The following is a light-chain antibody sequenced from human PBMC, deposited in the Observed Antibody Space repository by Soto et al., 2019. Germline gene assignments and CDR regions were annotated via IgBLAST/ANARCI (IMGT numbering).Light chain of an antibody. Sequence: QSALTEPRSVSGSTGQSVTIYCTGTSSDVDGYNYVSWYQQHPGKAPKLMIYDVSERPPGVPDRFSGSKSGNTASLTISGLQAEDEADYYCCSYAGSYTSYVFGTGTKVTVL. J-gene: IGLJ1*01. CDR2: DVS. V-gene: IGLV2-11*01. CDR1: SSDVDGYNY. CDR3: CSYAGSYTSYV.